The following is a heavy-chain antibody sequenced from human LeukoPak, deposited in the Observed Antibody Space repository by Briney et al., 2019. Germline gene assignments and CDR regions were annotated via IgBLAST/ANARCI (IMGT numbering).Heavy chain of an antibody. Sequence: GGSLRLSCAASGFTVSSNYMGWVRQAPGKGLEWVSVIFSGGSTYYADSVKGRFTISRDNSKNTLYLQMNSLRAEDTAVYYCAREYVGDSRFDYWGQGTLVTVSS. J-gene: IGHJ4*02. CDR2: IFSGGST. CDR3: AREYVGDSRFDY. D-gene: IGHD3-22*01. V-gene: IGHV3-66*01. CDR1: GFTVSSNY.